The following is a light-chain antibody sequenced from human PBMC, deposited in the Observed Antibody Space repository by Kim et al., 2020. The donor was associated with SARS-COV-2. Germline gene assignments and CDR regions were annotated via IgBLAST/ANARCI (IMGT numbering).Light chain of an antibody. CDR1: QLGDKY. V-gene: IGLV3-1*01. Sequence: SYELTQPPSVSVSAGQTASITCSGHQLGDKYAFWYQQKPGQSPILLIYQHTKRPSGIPGRFSGFSSGNTATLTIAGTQAVDEGDYDCQAWDSNTAIFGGGTQLTVL. J-gene: IGLJ7*01. CDR2: QHT. CDR3: QAWDSNTAI.